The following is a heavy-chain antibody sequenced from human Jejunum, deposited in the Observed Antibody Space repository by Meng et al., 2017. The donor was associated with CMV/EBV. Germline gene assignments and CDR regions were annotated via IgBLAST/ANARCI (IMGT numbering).Heavy chain of an antibody. CDR3: ARDSSTSFDY. J-gene: IGHJ4*02. V-gene: IGHV4-4*07. Sequence: QVQLQEPGTGLVKPSETLSLTCRVSGGPITSYFWSWIRQPAGKGMEWIGRMSSSGSTYYNPSLKSRVTMSLDTAKDQFSLKLTSVTAADTAMYYCARDSSTSFDYWGQGTLVTVSS. CDR1: GGPITSYF. CDR2: MSSSGST.